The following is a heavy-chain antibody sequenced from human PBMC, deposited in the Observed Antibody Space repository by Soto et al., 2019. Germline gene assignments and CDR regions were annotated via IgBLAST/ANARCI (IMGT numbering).Heavy chain of an antibody. Sequence: PGGSLRLACPTSGFIFSNYGMHWVRQAPGKGLEWVAVIWYDGSNKYYADSVKGRFTISRDNSKNILYLQMNSLRAEDTAVYYCARDRVYGSGSGQGEFVPWHQGTLVTVPS. CDR3: ARDRVYGSGSGQGEFVP. CDR1: GFIFSNYG. CDR2: IWYDGSNK. D-gene: IGHD3-10*01. V-gene: IGHV3-33*01. J-gene: IGHJ5*02.